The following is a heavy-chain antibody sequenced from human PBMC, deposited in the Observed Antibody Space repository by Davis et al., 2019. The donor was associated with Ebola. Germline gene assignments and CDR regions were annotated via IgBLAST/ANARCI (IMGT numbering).Heavy chain of an antibody. Sequence: SETLSPPCTVSGGSITSFYWRWIRQPPGKGLEWIGYIHYSGSTKYNPSLESRVTISVDTSNNHFSLKLNSVTAADTAVYYCARDRDPTNAFDIWGRGTVVTVSS. CDR3: ARDRDPTNAFDI. CDR1: GGSITSFY. CDR2: IHYSGST. J-gene: IGHJ3*02. V-gene: IGHV4-59*01.